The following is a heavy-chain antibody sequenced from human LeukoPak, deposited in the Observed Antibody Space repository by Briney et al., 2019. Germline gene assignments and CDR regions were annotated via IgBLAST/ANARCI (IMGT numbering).Heavy chain of an antibody. CDR2: ITYDGCYK. Sequence: GGSLRLSCAASGFTFSSYGMHWVRQAPGRGLEWVALITYDGCYKYYADSVKGRFTISSDNSKNTLYLHMNNLRPEDTAVYYCAKDRSAVVRASPMDSWGQGTLVIVSS. CDR3: AKDRSAVVRASPMDS. CDR1: GFTFSSYG. V-gene: IGHV3-30*18. J-gene: IGHJ4*02. D-gene: IGHD3-10*01.